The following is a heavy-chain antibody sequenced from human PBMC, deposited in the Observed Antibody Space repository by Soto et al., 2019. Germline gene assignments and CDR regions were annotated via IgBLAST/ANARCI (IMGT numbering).Heavy chain of an antibody. CDR3: ARDPSPIVVVPATEYYYYMDV. Sequence: QVQLVESGGGLVKPGGSVRLSCAASGFTFSDYYMSWIRQAPGKGLEWVSYISSSGSTIYYADSVKGRFTISRDNAKNSLYLQMNSLRAEDTAVYYCARDPSPIVVVPATEYYYYMDVWGKGTTVTVSS. J-gene: IGHJ6*03. D-gene: IGHD2-2*01. V-gene: IGHV3-11*01. CDR2: ISSSGSTI. CDR1: GFTFSDYY.